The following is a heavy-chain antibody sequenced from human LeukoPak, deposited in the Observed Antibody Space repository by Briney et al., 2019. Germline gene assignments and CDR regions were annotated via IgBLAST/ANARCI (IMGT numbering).Heavy chain of an antibody. CDR1: GGSFSGYY. J-gene: IGHJ6*04. V-gene: IGHV4-34*01. CDR2: INHSGST. Sequence: SETLSLTCAVYGGSFSGYYWSWIRQPPGKGLEWIGEINHSGSTNYNPSLKSRVTISVDTSKNQFSLELSSVTAADTAVYYCARGHRYYGMDVWGKGTTVTVSS. CDR3: ARGHRYYGMDV.